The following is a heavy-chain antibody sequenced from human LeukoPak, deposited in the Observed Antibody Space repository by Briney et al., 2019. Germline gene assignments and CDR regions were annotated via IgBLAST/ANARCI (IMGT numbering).Heavy chain of an antibody. CDR2: ISPNSGGT. CDR1: GYTFSDNH. Sequence: ASEKVSCKASGYTFSDNHMYWIRQAPGQGLECMGWISPNSGGTNYAQKFQGRITMTGDTSISTGYMELSSLRSDDTAVYYCARELGRNAFDVWGQGTMVTVSS. D-gene: IGHD3-10*01. CDR3: ARELGRNAFDV. J-gene: IGHJ3*01. V-gene: IGHV1-2*02.